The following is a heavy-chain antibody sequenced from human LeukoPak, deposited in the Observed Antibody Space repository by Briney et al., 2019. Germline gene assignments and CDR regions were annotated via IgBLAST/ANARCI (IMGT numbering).Heavy chain of an antibody. D-gene: IGHD3-10*01. V-gene: IGHV4-30-4*01. J-gene: IGHJ4*02. Sequence: PSETLSLTCTVSGGSISSGDYYWSWIRQPPGKALEWIGYIYYSGSTYYNPSLKSRLTISVDTSKNQFSLKLSSVTAADTAVYYCARVGGYYGSGSYFDYWGQGTLVTVSS. CDR1: GGSISSGDYY. CDR3: ARVGGYYGSGSYFDY. CDR2: IYYSGST.